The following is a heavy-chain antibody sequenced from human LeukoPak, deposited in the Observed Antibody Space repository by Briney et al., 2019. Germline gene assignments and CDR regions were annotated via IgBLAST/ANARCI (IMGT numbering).Heavy chain of an antibody. J-gene: IGHJ2*01. Sequence: ASVKVSCKASGGTFSSYAISWVRQAPGQGLEWMGGIIPIFGTANYAQKFQGRVTITADKSTSTAYMELSSLRSEDTAVYYCARDPGPYYDRYSSSWYLYFDLWGRGTLVTVSS. CDR3: ARDPGPYYDRYSSSWYLYFDL. CDR1: GGTFSSYA. V-gene: IGHV1-69*06. D-gene: IGHD6-13*01. CDR2: IIPIFGTA.